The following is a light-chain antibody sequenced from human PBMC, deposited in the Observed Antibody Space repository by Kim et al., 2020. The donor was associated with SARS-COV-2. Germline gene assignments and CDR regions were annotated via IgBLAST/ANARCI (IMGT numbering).Light chain of an antibody. CDR1: QGISNY. V-gene: IGKV1-27*01. Sequence: ASVVDRVTITCRASQGISNYLAWYQQKPWKVPKLLIYAASALQSGVPSRFSGSGSGTDFTLTISSLQPEDVATYYCQKYNSAPQAFGQGTKVDIK. CDR2: AAS. J-gene: IGKJ1*01. CDR3: QKYNSAPQA.